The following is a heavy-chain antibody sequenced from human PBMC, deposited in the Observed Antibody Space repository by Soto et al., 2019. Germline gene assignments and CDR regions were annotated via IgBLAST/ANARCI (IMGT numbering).Heavy chain of an antibody. Sequence: EVELVESGGGLVKPGGSLTLSCAASGFTFRTYYMIWVRQATGKGLEWVSYISAGSSNIYYAPSVKGRFTISRDNAKNSLSLQINSLRAEDTAVYYCARQYPSSSRHFDHWGQGTLVTVSS. D-gene: IGHD6-6*01. CDR2: ISAGSSNI. V-gene: IGHV3-21*01. J-gene: IGHJ4*02. CDR1: GFTFRTYY. CDR3: ARQYPSSSRHFDH.